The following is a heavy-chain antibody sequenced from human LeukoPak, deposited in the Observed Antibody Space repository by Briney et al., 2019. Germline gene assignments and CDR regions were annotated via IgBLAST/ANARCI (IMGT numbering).Heavy chain of an antibody. V-gene: IGHV4-39*07. D-gene: IGHD4-17*01. J-gene: IGHJ3*02. Sequence: PSETLSLTCTVSGGSISSSSYYWGWIRQPPGKGLEWIGSIYYSGSTYYNPSLKSRVTISVDTSKNQFSLKLSSVTAADTAVYYCARDRDYGDDDAFDIWGQGTMVTVSS. CDR3: ARDRDYGDDDAFDI. CDR1: GGSISSSSYY. CDR2: IYYSGST.